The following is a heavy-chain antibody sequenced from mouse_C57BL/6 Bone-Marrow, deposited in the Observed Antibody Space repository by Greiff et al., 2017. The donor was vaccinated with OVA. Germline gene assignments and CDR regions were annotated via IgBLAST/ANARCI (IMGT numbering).Heavy chain of an antibody. D-gene: IGHD1-1*01. V-gene: IGHV1-81*01. CDR1: GYTFTSYG. CDR3: ARFDYYGSSPFAY. J-gene: IGHJ3*01. CDR2: IYPRSGNN. Sequence: QVQLQQSGAELARPGASVKLSCKASGYTFTSYGISWVKQRTGQGLEWIGEIYPRSGNNYYNEKFKGKATLTADKSSSTAYMELRSLTSEDSAVYFCARFDYYGSSPFAYWGQGTLVTVSA.